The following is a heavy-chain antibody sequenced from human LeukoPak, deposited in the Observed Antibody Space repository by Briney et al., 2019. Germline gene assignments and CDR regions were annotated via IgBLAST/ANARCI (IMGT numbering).Heavy chain of an antibody. D-gene: IGHD5-12*01. J-gene: IGHJ5*02. Sequence: GASVKVSCKVSGYTLTELSMHWVRQAPGKGLEWMGGFDPEDGETIYAQKFQGRVTMTEDTSTDTAYMELSSLRSEDTAVYYCATVSAAGWLRSVDWFDPWGQGTLVTVSS. CDR2: FDPEDGET. V-gene: IGHV1-24*01. CDR1: GYTLTELS. CDR3: ATVSAAGWLRSVDWFDP.